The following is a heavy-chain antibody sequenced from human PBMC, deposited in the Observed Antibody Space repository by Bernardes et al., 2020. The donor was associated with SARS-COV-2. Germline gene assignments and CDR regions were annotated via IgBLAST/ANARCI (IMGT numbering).Heavy chain of an antibody. CDR3: ARSLSRYFDWLFHSDEGVYYYGMDV. J-gene: IGHJ6*02. V-gene: IGHV4-59*01. Sequence: SETLSLTCTVSGGSISSYYWSWIRQPPGKGLEWIGYIYYSGSTNYNPSLKSRVTISVDTSKNQFSLKLSSVTAADTAVYYCARSLSRYFDWLFHSDEGVYYYGMDVWGQGTTVTVSS. CDR2: IYYSGST. CDR1: GGSISSYY. D-gene: IGHD3-9*01.